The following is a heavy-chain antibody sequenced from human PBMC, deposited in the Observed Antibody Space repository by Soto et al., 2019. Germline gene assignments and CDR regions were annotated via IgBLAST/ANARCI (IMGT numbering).Heavy chain of an antibody. CDR3: ARDPRTARASAMDV. J-gene: IGHJ6*02. Sequence: GGSVRLSCTASGFIFSNFGMHWVRQAPGKGLEWVAGVWYDGSNGVSAESVKGRFTISRDNSKNTLYLQMTSLRAEDTAVYYCARDPRTARASAMDVWGQGTTVTVSS. D-gene: IGHD6-6*01. V-gene: IGHV3-33*01. CDR2: VWYDGSNG. CDR1: GFIFSNFG.